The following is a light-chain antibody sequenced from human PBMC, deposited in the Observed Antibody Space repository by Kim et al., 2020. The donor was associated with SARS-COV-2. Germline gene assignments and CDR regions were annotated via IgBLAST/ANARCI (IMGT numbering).Light chain of an antibody. CDR1: QSVSTN. CDR3: QQHNNWPLT. V-gene: IGKV3D-15*01. J-gene: IGKJ4*01. CDR2: AAS. Sequence: VSPGESATLSCRASQSVSTNLAWYQQKPGQAPRLLIYAASTRATGIPARFSGSGSGTEFTLTISSLQSEDFAVYYCQQHNNWPLTFGGGTKVDIK.